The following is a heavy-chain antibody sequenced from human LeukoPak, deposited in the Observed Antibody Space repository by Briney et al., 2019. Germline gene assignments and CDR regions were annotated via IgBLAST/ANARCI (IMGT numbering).Heavy chain of an antibody. CDR3: AKDQDSYYYYYYMDV. CDR2: ISGSGDST. Sequence: PGGSLRLSCAASGFTFTTYAMAWVRQAPGKGLEWVSAISGSGDSTYYADSVKGRFTISRDNSKNTLYLQMNSLRAEDTAVYYCAKDQDSYYYYYYMDVWGKGTTVTVSS. D-gene: IGHD3/OR15-3a*01. J-gene: IGHJ6*03. V-gene: IGHV3-23*01. CDR1: GFTFTTYA.